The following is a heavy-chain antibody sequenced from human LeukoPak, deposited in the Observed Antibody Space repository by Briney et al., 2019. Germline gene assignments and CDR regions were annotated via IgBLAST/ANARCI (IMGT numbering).Heavy chain of an antibody. CDR1: GYTFTGYY. V-gene: IGHV1-2*02. CDR2: INPNSGGT. D-gene: IGHD2-2*03. J-gene: IGHJ5*02. Sequence: GASVKVSCKASGYTFTGYYMHWVRQAPGQGLEWMGWINPNSGGTNYAQKFQGRVTMTRDTSISTAYMELSRLRSDDTAVYYCARWLVDIVVVPAATRRFDPWGQGTLVTVSS. CDR3: ARWLVDIVVVPAATRRFDP.